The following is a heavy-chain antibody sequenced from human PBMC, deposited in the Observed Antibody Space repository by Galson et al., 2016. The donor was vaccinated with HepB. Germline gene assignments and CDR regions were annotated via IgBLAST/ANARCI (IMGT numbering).Heavy chain of an antibody. CDR1: GFSFSDAW. D-gene: IGHD3-3*01. J-gene: IGHJ6*02. CDR3: TTGGYDFWSGFYELSSYAMDV. Sequence: SLRLSCAASGFSFSDAWMNWVRQAPGKGLEWVGRIKTKSDGGRTDYAAPVRGRFTLSRDDSETTLYLHMNNLRTEETAVYYCTTGGYDFWSGFYELSSYAMDVWGQGTTVTVSS. CDR2: IKTKSDGGRT. V-gene: IGHV3-15*07.